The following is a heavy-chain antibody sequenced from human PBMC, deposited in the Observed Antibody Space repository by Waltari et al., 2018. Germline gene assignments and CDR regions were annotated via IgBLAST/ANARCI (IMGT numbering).Heavy chain of an antibody. CDR1: GGSINGYY. Sequence: QVQLQESGPGLVKPSETLSLTCSVSGGSINGYYWSWIRQPPGKGLELIGYIYYSGSTSYHPALKSRVTISLDTPKNQFSLTLSSVTAADTAKYYCARVIRLQLDWFDPWGQGALVTVSS. CDR2: IYYSGST. V-gene: IGHV4-59*08. CDR3: ARVIRLQLDWFDP. D-gene: IGHD5-12*01. J-gene: IGHJ5*02.